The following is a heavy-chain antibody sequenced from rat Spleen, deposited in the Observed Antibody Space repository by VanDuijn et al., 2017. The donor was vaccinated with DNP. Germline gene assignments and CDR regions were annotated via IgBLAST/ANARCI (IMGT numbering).Heavy chain of an antibody. J-gene: IGHJ3*01. V-gene: IGHV5-22*01. CDR2: IGSDGYAP. Sequence: EVQLVESGGGLVQPGRSLKLSCAASGFTFSDYYMAWVRQAPTRGLEWVAYIGSDGYAPYYGVSVKGRFTISRDNAKSTLYLQMNSLRSEDMATYYCARPYNSGFAYWGQGTLVTVSS. D-gene: IGHD4-3*01. CDR1: GFTFSDYY. CDR3: ARPYNSGFAY.